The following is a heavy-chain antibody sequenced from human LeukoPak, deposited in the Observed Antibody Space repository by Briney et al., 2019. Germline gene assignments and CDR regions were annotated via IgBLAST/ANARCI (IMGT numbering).Heavy chain of an antibody. J-gene: IGHJ3*02. CDR3: ATGGPDVGGAFEI. CDR1: GFTSDHFDDYG. CDR2: INWDGGRT. Sequence: PGGSLRLSCAASGFTSDHFDDYGISWVRQAPGKGLEWVSGINWDGGRTSYGDSVRGRFTISRDNVKNFLYLQMNSLKADDTALYYCATGGPDVGGAFEIWGPGTMVTVSS. V-gene: IGHV3-20*04. D-gene: IGHD3-16*01.